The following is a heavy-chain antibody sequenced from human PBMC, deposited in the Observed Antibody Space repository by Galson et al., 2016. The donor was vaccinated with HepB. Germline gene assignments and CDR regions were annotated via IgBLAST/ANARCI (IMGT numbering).Heavy chain of an antibody. Sequence: SLRLSCAASGFTFSNYAMSWVRLAPGKGLEWLSTMRGSAEMRYYADSVKGRFTISRDNAKNSVYLQINSLRAEDTAVYYCASDTLVVSRGVIFYMDVWGEGTTVTVAS. CDR2: MRGSAEMR. D-gene: IGHD3-10*01. CDR1: GFTFSNYA. CDR3: ASDTLVVSRGVIFYMDV. V-gene: IGHV3-21*01. J-gene: IGHJ6*03.